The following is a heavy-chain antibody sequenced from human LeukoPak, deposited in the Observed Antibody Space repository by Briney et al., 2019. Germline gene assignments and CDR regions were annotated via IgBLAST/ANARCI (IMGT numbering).Heavy chain of an antibody. D-gene: IGHD3-10*01. CDR3: ASRASYGSGRYGFDH. Sequence: SETLSLTCTVSGGSISSYYWSWIRQPPGKGLEWIGYIYYSGSTNYNPSLKSRVTISVDTSKNQFSLKLSSVTAADTAVYHCASRASYGSGRYGFDHWGRGALVTVSS. J-gene: IGHJ4*02. V-gene: IGHV4-59*12. CDR1: GGSISSYY. CDR2: IYYSGST.